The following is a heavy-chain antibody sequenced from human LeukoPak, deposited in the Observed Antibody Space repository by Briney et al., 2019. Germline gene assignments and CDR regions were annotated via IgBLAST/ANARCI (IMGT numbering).Heavy chain of an antibody. CDR1: GFTFGDYA. V-gene: IGHV3-49*04. CDR3: TRDLARYYGSGSYYYYMDV. CDR2: IRSKAYGGTT. J-gene: IGHJ6*03. Sequence: GGSLRLSCTAPGFTFGDYAMSWVRQAPGKGLEWVGFIRSKAYGGTTEYAASVKGRFTISRDDSKSIAYLQMNSLKTEDTAVYYCTRDLARYYGSGSYYYYMDVWGKGTTVTISS. D-gene: IGHD3-10*01.